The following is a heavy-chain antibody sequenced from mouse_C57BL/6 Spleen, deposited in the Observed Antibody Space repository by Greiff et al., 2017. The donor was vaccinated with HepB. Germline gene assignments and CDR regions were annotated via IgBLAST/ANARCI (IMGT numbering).Heavy chain of an antibody. J-gene: IGHJ2*01. Sequence: VQLQQPGAELVRPGSSVKLSCKASGYTFTSYWMHWVKQRPIQGLEWIGNIDPTDSETNYNQKFKDKATLTVDKPTSTAYMQISSLTSEDSAVYYCARYDSYFYHRGQGTTPTVSS. V-gene: IGHV1-52*01. D-gene: IGHD2-4*01. CDR1: GYTFTSYW. CDR3: ARYDSYFYH. CDR2: IDPTDSET.